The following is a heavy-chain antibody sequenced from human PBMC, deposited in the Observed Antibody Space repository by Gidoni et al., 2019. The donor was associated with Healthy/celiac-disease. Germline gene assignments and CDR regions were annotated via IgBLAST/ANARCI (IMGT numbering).Heavy chain of an antibody. V-gene: IGHV5-10-1*03. J-gene: IGHJ5*02. Sequence: DVQLVQSGAEVKKPGESLRISCKGSGYSVTRYWISWVRQLPGKGLEWMGRVVPSDSYTNYSPSFQGHVTISADKSISTAYLQWSSLKASDTAMYYCARSHYCSSTSCYEGVWFDPWGQGTLVTVSS. D-gene: IGHD2-2*01. CDR1: GYSVTRYW. CDR3: ARSHYCSSTSCYEGVWFDP. CDR2: VVPSDSYT.